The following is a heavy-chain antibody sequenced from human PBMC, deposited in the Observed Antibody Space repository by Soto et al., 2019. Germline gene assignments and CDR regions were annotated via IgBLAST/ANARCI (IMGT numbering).Heavy chain of an antibody. D-gene: IGHD3-10*02. V-gene: IGHV3-48*02. CDR1: GFTISECS. J-gene: IGHJ4*01. Sequence: QPGGSLRLPCEASGFTISECSMNWVRQAPGKGLEWLAYITIRTGNVLYADSVRGRFTISADNAENSVILQMNSLRDEDSAVYFCVRDRDLYRDMFHADLWGQGTLVTVSS. CDR2: ITIRTGNV. CDR3: VRDRDLYRDMFHADL.